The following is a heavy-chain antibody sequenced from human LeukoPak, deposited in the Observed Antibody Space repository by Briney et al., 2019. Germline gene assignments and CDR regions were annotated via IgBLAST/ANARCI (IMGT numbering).Heavy chain of an antibody. CDR3: ARHRSSWLIDY. Sequence: GGSLRLSCAASGFTFNSYAMSWVRQAPWERLQWVSGISDSGGNTYYADSVRGRFTIPRDNSKNTLYLQMNSLRAEDTAVYYCARHRSSWLIDYWGQGTLVTVSS. D-gene: IGHD6-6*01. J-gene: IGHJ4*02. V-gene: IGHV3-23*01. CDR1: GFTFNSYA. CDR2: ISDSGGNT.